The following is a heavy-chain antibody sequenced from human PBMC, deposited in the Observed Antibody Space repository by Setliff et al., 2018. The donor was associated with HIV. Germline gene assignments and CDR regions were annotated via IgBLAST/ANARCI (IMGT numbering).Heavy chain of an antibody. CDR2: IYYRGST. Sequence: SETLSLTCSVSGGSISSHYWGWIRQPPGKGLEWIGSIYYRGSTYNNPSLKSRVTISVDTSKNQFSLKLSSVTAADTAVYYCARVDCSSTSCYRDYYYYMDVWGKGTTVTVSS. J-gene: IGHJ6*03. CDR1: GGSISSHY. V-gene: IGHV4-59*11. CDR3: ARVDCSSTSCYRDYYYYMDV. D-gene: IGHD2-2*01.